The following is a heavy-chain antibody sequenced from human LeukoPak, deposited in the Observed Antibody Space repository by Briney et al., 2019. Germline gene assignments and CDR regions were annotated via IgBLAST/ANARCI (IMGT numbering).Heavy chain of an antibody. CDR1: GVSISSADYY. J-gene: IGHJ4*02. Sequence: PSETLSLTCAVSGVSISSADYYWSWLRQSPGKGLEWIGFIYYSGSTYYNPSLKSRVTISVDTSKNQFSLKLRSVTAADTAVYYCASIVVVTAAIDYWGQGTLVTVSS. V-gene: IGHV4-30-4*01. D-gene: IGHD2-21*02. CDR3: ASIVVVTAAIDY. CDR2: IYYSGST.